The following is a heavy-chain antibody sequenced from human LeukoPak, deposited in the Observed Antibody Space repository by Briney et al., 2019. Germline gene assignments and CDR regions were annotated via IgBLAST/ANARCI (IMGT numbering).Heavy chain of an antibody. CDR2: IYDSGST. D-gene: IGHD1-1*01. Sequence: SETLSLTCTVSGGSISSYYWSWIRQPPGKGLEWIGYIYDSGSTNYNPSLKSRVTISVDTSKNQFPLKLSSVTAADTAVYYCARVGGTNYYYYGMDVWGQGTTVTVSS. CDR1: GGSISSYY. CDR3: ARVGGTNYYYYGMDV. V-gene: IGHV4-59*01. J-gene: IGHJ6*02.